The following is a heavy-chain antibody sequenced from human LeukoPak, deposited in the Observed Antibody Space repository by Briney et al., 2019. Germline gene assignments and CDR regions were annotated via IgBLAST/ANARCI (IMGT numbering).Heavy chain of an antibody. CDR2: IYYSVST. CDR1: GGSISTYY. CDR3: ARRLRSGSYSGAFDI. V-gene: IGHV4-59*01. D-gene: IGHD6-19*01. Sequence: SETLSLTCTVAGGSISTYYWSWIRQPPGKGLECIGYIYYSVSTNYNPSLKSRVTISVETSKNQFSLKLSSLTAADTAVYYCARRLRSGSYSGAFDIWGQGTMVTVSS. J-gene: IGHJ3*02.